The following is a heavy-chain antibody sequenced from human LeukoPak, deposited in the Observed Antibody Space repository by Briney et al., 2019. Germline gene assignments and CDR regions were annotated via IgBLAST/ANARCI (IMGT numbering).Heavy chain of an antibody. V-gene: IGHV3-21*01. CDR2: ISSSSSYI. D-gene: IGHD1-26*01. CDR1: GFTFSGYS. Sequence: GGSLRLSCAASGFTFSGYSMNWVRQAPGKGLEWVSSISSSSSYIYYADSVKGRFIISRDNAKNSLYLQMNSLRAEDTAVYYCARFGGNRGMDVWGQGTTVTVSS. CDR3: ARFGGNRGMDV. J-gene: IGHJ6*02.